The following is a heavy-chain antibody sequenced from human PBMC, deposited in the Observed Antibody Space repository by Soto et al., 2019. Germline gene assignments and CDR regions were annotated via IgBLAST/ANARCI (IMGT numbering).Heavy chain of an antibody. Sequence: GGSVRLSCAASGFTVSSNYMSWVRQAPGKGLEWVSVIYSGGSTYYADSVKGRFTISRDNSKNTLYLQMNSLRAEDTAVYYCARGYCTNGVCYVSDAFDIWGQGTMVTVSS. CDR3: ARGYCTNGVCYVSDAFDI. CDR2: IYSGGST. D-gene: IGHD2-8*01. V-gene: IGHV3-66*01. J-gene: IGHJ3*02. CDR1: GFTVSSNY.